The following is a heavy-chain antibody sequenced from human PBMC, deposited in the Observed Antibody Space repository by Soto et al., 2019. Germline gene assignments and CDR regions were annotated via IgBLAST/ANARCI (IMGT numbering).Heavy chain of an antibody. V-gene: IGHV3-7*01. CDR1: GFTFSIYW. D-gene: IGHD6-19*01. J-gene: IGHJ4*02. CDR2: INQDGSEQ. Sequence: EVQLVESGGGLVQPGGSLRLSCAASGFTFSIYWMDWVRQAPGKGLEWVATINQDGSEQFYVDSVKGRFTISRDNSKNSLFLQMNILSAEDTAVYYCAKDRRFTPDAGGWYEGLNSWGQGTLVTVSS. CDR3: AKDRRFTPDAGGWYEGLNS.